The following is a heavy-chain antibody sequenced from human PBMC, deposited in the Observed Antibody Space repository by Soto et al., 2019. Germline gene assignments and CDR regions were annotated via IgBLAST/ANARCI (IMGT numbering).Heavy chain of an antibody. Sequence: QLQLQESGPGLVKPSETLSLTCTVSGGSISSSSYYWGWIRQPPGKGLEWIGSIYYSGSTYYNPSLKSRVTISVDTSKNQFSLKLSSVTAADTAVYYCARQGVLRFLELWPDYWGQGTLVTVSS. CDR1: GGSISSSSYY. CDR3: ARQGVLRFLELWPDY. V-gene: IGHV4-39*01. CDR2: IYYSGST. J-gene: IGHJ4*02. D-gene: IGHD3-3*01.